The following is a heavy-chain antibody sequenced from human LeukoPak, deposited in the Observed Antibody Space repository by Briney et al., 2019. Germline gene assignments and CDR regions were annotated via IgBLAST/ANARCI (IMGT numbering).Heavy chain of an antibody. Sequence: SETLSLTCAVYGGSFSGYYWSWIRPPPGKGLEWIGEINHSGSTNYNPSLKSRVTISVDTSKNQFSLKLSSVTAADTAVYYCARGKRYSYGSREIYYFDYWGQGTLVTVSS. CDR3: ARGKRYSYGSREIYYFDY. D-gene: IGHD5-18*01. CDR2: INHSGST. V-gene: IGHV4-34*01. J-gene: IGHJ4*02. CDR1: GGSFSGYY.